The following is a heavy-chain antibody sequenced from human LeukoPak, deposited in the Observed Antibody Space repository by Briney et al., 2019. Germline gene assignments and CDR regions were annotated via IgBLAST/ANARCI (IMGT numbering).Heavy chain of an antibody. CDR3: AREDWNDPYYYYYGMDV. Sequence: GGSLRLSCAASGFTFSDYSMNWLRQAPGKGLEWVSYIFSSSIYTNYADSVKGRFTISRDNAENSLFLQMSSLKAEDTAVYYCAREDWNDPYYYYYGMDVWGQGTTVTVSS. CDR2: IFSSSIYT. V-gene: IGHV3-11*06. J-gene: IGHJ6*02. CDR1: GFTFSDYS. D-gene: IGHD1-1*01.